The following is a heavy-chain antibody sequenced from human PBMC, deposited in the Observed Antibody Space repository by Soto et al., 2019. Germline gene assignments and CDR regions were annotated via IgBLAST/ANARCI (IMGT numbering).Heavy chain of an antibody. D-gene: IGHD2-15*01. CDR1: GGSFSGYY. CDR3: ARGFGGGVAATPYYYGMDV. Sequence: SATLSITCAVYGGSFSGYYGSWIRQPPGKGLEWIGEINHSGSTNYNPSLKSRVTISVDTSKNQFSLKLSSVTAADTAVYYCARGFGGGVAATPYYYGMDVWGQGTTVTVSS. V-gene: IGHV4-34*01. J-gene: IGHJ6*02. CDR2: INHSGST.